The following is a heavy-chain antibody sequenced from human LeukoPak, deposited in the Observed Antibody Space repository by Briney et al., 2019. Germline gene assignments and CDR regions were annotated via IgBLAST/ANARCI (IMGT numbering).Heavy chain of an antibody. CDR3: ARDLTEDSSGYHLFPPFDY. D-gene: IGHD3-22*01. CDR1: GYTFTSYY. Sequence: ASVKDSCMASGYTFTSYYMHWVRQAPGQGLEWMGIINPSGGSTSYAQKFQGRVTMTRDTSTSTVYMELSSLRSEDTAVYYCARDLTEDSSGYHLFPPFDYWGQGTLVTVSS. CDR2: INPSGGST. V-gene: IGHV1-46*01. J-gene: IGHJ4*02.